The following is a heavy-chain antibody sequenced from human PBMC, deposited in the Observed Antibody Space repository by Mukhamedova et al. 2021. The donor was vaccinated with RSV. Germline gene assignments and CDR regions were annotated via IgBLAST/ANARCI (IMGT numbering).Heavy chain of an antibody. Sequence: SFQGQVTISADKSISTAYLQWSSLKASDTAMYYCARWVVVAATPSSFGFDYWGQGTLVTVSS. CDR3: ARWVVVAATPSSFGFDY. V-gene: IGHV5-51*01. D-gene: IGHD2-15*01. J-gene: IGHJ4*02.